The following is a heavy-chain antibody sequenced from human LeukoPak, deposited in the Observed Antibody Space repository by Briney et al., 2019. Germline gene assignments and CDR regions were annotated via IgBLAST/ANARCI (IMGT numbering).Heavy chain of an antibody. V-gene: IGHV3-48*03. CDR1: GFSFSSYE. D-gene: IGHD2-15*01. J-gene: IGHJ4*02. CDR2: ISSSGSAI. CDR3: ASKGGFDD. Sequence: GGSLRLSCAASGFSFSSYEMNWVRQAPGKGLEWVSYISSSGSAIFYADSVKGRFTISRDNAKNSLFLQMNSLRAEDTAFYYFASKGGFDDWGQGTLVTVSS.